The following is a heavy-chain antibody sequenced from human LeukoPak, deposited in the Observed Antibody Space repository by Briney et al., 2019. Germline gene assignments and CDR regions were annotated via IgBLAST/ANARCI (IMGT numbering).Heavy chain of an antibody. CDR1: GGSFSGYY. V-gene: IGHV4-34*01. D-gene: IGHD4-17*01. J-gene: IGHJ4*02. CDR2: INHSGST. CDR3: ASSYDYGDYLYYFDY. Sequence: PSKTLSLTCAVYGGSFSGYYWSWIRQPPGKGLEWIGEINHSGSTNYNPSLKSRVTISVDTSKNQFSLKLSSVTAADTAVYYCASSYDYGDYLYYFDYWGQGTLVTVSS.